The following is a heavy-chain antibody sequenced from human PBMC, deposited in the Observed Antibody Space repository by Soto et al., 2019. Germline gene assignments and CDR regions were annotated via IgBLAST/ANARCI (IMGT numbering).Heavy chain of an antibody. CDR3: AISLSGVITTFDY. CDR2: ISSSGSTI. J-gene: IGHJ4*02. D-gene: IGHD3-22*01. CDR1: GFTFSSYE. V-gene: IGHV3-48*03. Sequence: GGSLRLSCAASGFTFSSYEMNWVRQAPGKGLEWVSYISSSGSTIYYADSVKGRFTISRDNAKNSLYLQMNSLRAEDTAVYYCAISLSGVITTFDYWGQGTLVTVSS.